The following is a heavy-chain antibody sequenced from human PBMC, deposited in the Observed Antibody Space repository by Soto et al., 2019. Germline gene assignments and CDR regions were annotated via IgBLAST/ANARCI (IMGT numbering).Heavy chain of an antibody. Sequence: KAGGTLTRAWTVSGYSISCNTYYWVGIRQSPGKGLEWIGNIHDSRSTYYDPALNSLVTISVDTPKNQFSQKLSSVTAANTAVYCWASYYYGAGDYRSFDYWGQGTLVTVSS. CDR2: IHDSRST. J-gene: IGHJ4*02. D-gene: IGHD3-10*01. CDR1: GYSISCNTYY. CDR3: ASYYYGAGDYRSFDY. V-gene: IGHV4-39*01.